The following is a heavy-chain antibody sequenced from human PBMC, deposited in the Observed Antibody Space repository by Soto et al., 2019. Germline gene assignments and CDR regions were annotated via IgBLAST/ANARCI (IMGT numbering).Heavy chain of an antibody. D-gene: IGHD1-26*01. Sequence: PSETLSLTCAVYGGSFSGYYWSWIRQPPGEGLEWIGEINHSGSTNYNPSLKSRVTISVDTSKNQFSLKLSSVTAADTAVYYCARGPGIVGPSSQMWFDPWGQGTLVTVSS. J-gene: IGHJ5*02. V-gene: IGHV4-34*01. CDR1: GGSFSGYY. CDR2: INHSGST. CDR3: ARGPGIVGPSSQMWFDP.